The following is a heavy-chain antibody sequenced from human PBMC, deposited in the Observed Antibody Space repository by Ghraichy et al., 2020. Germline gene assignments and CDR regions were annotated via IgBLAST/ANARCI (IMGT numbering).Heavy chain of an antibody. V-gene: IGHV3-23*01. CDR2: ISDSGGNT. Sequence: GESLNISCAASGFTFSSYAMTWVRQAPGKGLEWVSAISDSGGNTYYADPVKGRFTISRDNSKNTLFLQMNSLRAEDTAIYYCAKDSGSFDYWGQGTLVTVSS. D-gene: IGHD1-26*01. J-gene: IGHJ4*02. CDR1: GFTFSSYA. CDR3: AKDSGSFDY.